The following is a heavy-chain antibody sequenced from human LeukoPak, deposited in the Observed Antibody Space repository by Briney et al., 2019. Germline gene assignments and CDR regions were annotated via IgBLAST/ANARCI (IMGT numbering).Heavy chain of an antibody. J-gene: IGHJ3*01. V-gene: IGHV3-21*01. D-gene: IGHD2-2*02. CDR2: ITSSSSYI. CDR1: GLTFSSYS. Sequence: GGSLRLYCAASGLTFSSYSMNWVRQAPGKGLEWVSSITSSSSYIYNADSVKGRFTISRDNAKNSLYLQMNSLRAEDTAVYYCAKDQDCSSTSCYNAFDVWGQGTMVTVSS. CDR3: AKDQDCSSTSCYNAFDV.